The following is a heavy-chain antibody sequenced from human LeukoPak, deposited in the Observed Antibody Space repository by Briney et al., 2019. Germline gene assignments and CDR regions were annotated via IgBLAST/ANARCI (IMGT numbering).Heavy chain of an antibody. Sequence: GGSLRLSCAASGFTFDDYAMHWVRHAPGKGLEWVSGISWNSGSIGYADSVKGRFTISRDNAKNSLYLQMNSLGAEDTALYYCAGDYYYYGMDVWGQGTTVTVSS. J-gene: IGHJ6*02. V-gene: IGHV3-9*01. CDR1: GFTFDDYA. CDR3: AGDYYYYGMDV. CDR2: ISWNSGSI.